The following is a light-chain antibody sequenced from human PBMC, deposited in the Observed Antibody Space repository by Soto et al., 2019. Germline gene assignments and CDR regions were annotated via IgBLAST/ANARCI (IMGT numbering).Light chain of an antibody. CDR1: QSLNGR. CDR3: QQSKVYPYT. Sequence: DIQMTQSPSTLSASIGDRVTITCRASQSLNGRLAWYQQKPGRPPKLLIYDVSFLESGVPSRFSGSGSGTDFNLTISSMRPDDFATFYCQQSKVYPYTFGQGARLDIQ. J-gene: IGKJ2*01. CDR2: DVS. V-gene: IGKV1-5*01.